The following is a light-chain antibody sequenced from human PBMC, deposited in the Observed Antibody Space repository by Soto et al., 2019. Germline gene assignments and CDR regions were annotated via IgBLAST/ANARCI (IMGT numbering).Light chain of an antibody. V-gene: IGKV3-20*01. CDR1: QSVSSSY. J-gene: IGKJ2*01. CDR3: QQYGSSLPDT. CDR2: GAS. Sequence: EIVLTQSPGTLSLSPGERATLSCRASQSVSSSYLAWYQQKPGQAPRLLIYGASSRATGIPDRFSGSGSGTAFTLTISRLEAEDFAVYYCQQYGSSLPDTFGQGTKLEIK.